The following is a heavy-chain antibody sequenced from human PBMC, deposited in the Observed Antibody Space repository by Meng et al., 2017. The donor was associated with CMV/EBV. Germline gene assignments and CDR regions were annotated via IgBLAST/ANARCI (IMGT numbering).Heavy chain of an antibody. J-gene: IGHJ4*02. CDR1: GYTFTGYY. CDR3: ARGSYSNYGGIVRNYFDY. D-gene: IGHD4-11*01. V-gene: IGHV1-2*02. Sequence: ASVKVSCKASGYTFTGYYMHWVRQAPGQGLEWMGWINPNSGGTNYAQKFQGRVTMTRDTSISTAYMELSRLRSDDTAVYYCARGSYSNYGGIVRNYFDYWGQGTLVTVSS. CDR2: INPNSGGT.